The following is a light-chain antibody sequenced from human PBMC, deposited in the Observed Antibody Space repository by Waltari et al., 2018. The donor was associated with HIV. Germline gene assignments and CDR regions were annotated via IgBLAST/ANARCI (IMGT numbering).Light chain of an antibody. CDR1: QSVSSY. J-gene: IGKJ2*03. V-gene: IGKV3-11*01. Sequence: EIVFTQSPATLSLSPGERATLSCRASQSVSSYLAWYQQKPGQAPRLLIYDASNRATGIPARFSGSGSGTDFTLTISSLEPEDFAVYYCQQHSNWPPMYSFGQGTKLEIK. CDR2: DAS. CDR3: QQHSNWPPMYS.